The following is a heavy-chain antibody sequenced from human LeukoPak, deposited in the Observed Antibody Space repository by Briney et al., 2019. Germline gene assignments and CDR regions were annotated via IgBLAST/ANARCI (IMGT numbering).Heavy chain of an antibody. Sequence: GASVKVSCKASGYTSTSYGISWVRQAPGQGLEWMVWISAYNGNTNYAQKLQGRVTMTTDTSTSTAYMELRSLRSDATAVYYCARLPVDTAMADVSLFDYWGQGTLVTVSS. CDR2: ISAYNGNT. CDR3: ARLPVDTAMADVSLFDY. CDR1: GYTSTSYG. D-gene: IGHD5-18*01. J-gene: IGHJ4*02. V-gene: IGHV1-18*04.